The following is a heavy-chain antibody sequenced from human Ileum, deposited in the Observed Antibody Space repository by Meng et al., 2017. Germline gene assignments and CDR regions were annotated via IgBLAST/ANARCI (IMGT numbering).Heavy chain of an antibody. CDR2: INTDGSST. J-gene: IGHJ3*02. Sequence: ESLKISCAASGFTFSSYWMHWVRQAPGKGLVWVSRINTDGSSTSYADSVKGRFTISRDNAKNTLYLQMNSLRPEDTAVYYCAEVSSSAFDIWGQGTMVTVSS. CDR1: GFTFSSYW. D-gene: IGHD6-19*01. CDR3: AEVSSSAFDI. V-gene: IGHV3-74*01.